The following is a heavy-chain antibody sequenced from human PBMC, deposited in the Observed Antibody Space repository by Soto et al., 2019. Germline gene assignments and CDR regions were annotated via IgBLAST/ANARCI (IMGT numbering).Heavy chain of an antibody. CDR3: ARVNPDFRFVQNQLDYDFWSGYYRNWSDP. V-gene: IGHV4-59*01. CDR2: IYYSGST. Sequence: PSETLSLTCTVSGGSISSYYWSWIRQPPGKGLEWIGYIYYSGSTNYNPSLKSRVTISVATSKNQFSLKLSSVTAAETAVYYCARVNPDFRFVQNQLDYDFWSGYYRNWSDPWGQGTMVTVAS. D-gene: IGHD3-3*01. CDR1: GGSISSYY. J-gene: IGHJ5*02.